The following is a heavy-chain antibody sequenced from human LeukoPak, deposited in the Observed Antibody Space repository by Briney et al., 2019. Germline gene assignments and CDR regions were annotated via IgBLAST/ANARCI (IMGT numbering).Heavy chain of an antibody. D-gene: IGHD2-2*02. Sequence: SETLSLACTVSGGSISSGDYYWSWIRQPPGKGLEWIGYIYYSGSTYYNPSLKSRVTISVDTSKNQFSLKLSSVTAADTAVYYCASQCSSTSCYTGDVGYYFDYWGQGTLVTVSS. J-gene: IGHJ4*02. V-gene: IGHV4-30-4*08. CDR2: IYYSGST. CDR3: ASQCSSTSCYTGDVGYYFDY. CDR1: GGSISSGDYY.